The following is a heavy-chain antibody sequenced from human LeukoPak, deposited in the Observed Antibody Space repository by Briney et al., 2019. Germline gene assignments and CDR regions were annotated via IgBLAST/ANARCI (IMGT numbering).Heavy chain of an antibody. J-gene: IGHJ4*02. D-gene: IGHD3-16*01. CDR1: GYSFTSYW. Sequence: GESLKTSCKGSGYSFTSYWISWVRQMPGKGLEWMGRIDPSDSYTNYSPSFQGHVTISADKSISTAYLQWSSLKASDTAMYFCGRGRGKDDYWGQGTLVTVSS. CDR2: IDPSDSYT. CDR3: GRGRGKDDY. V-gene: IGHV5-10-1*01.